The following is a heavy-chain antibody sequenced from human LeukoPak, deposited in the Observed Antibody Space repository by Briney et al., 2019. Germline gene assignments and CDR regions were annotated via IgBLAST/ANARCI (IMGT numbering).Heavy chain of an antibody. Sequence: PGGSLRLSCAASGFTVSSNYMTWVRQAPGKGLEWMGGFDPEDGETIYAQKFQGRVTMTEDTSTDTAYMELSSLRSEDTAVYYCASTTVTTGADYWGQGTLVTVSS. CDR1: GFTVSSNY. CDR3: ASTTVTTGADY. V-gene: IGHV1-24*01. D-gene: IGHD4-17*01. J-gene: IGHJ4*02. CDR2: FDPEDGET.